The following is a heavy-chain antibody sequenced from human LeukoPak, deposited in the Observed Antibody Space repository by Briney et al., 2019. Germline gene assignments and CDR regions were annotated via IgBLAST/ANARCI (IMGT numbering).Heavy chain of an antibody. CDR1: GFTFSSYE. D-gene: IGHD4-23*01. J-gene: IGHJ4*02. CDR3: ARELHYGGNSS. CDR2: ISSSGSTI. V-gene: IGHV3-48*03. Sequence: GGSLSLSCAASGFTFSSYEMNWVRQAPGKGLEWVSYISSSGSTIYYADSVKGRFTISRDNAKNSLYLQMNSLRAEDTAVYYCARELHYGGNSSRGQGTLVTVSS.